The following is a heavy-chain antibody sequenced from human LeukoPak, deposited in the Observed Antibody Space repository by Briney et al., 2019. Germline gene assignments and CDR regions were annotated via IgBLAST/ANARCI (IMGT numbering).Heavy chain of an antibody. CDR3: ARRAQRSSSWYLNWFDP. V-gene: IGHV4-34*01. CDR2: INHSGST. Sequence: PSETLSLTCAVYGGSFSGYYWSSIRQPPGKGLEWIGEINHSGSTNYNPSLKSRVTISVDTSKNQFSLKLSSVTAADTAVYYCARRAQRSSSWYLNWFDPWGQGTLVTVSS. CDR1: GGSFSGYY. J-gene: IGHJ5*02. D-gene: IGHD6-13*01.